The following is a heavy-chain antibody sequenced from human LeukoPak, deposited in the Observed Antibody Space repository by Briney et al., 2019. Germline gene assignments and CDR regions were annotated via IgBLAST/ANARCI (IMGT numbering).Heavy chain of an antibody. CDR1: GDSIRSSY. CDR2: VYYTGSS. Sequence: SETLSLTCSVSGDSIRSSYWSWIRQPPGKGLEWIGYVYYTGSSYYNPSLKSRATTSIDMSKNQFSLKLNSVTAADTAVYYCARGGIVGTSYFDYWGQGTLVTVSS. J-gene: IGHJ4*02. D-gene: IGHD1-26*01. V-gene: IGHV4-59*01. CDR3: ARGGIVGTSYFDY.